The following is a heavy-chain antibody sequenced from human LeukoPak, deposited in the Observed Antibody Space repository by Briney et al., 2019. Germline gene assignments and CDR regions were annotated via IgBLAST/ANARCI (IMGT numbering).Heavy chain of an antibody. CDR3: ARGIDRSKIGY. CDR1: GGSFSDSY. V-gene: IGHV4-34*01. Sequence: PSETLSLTCAVSGGSFSDSYWNWIRQPPGKGLEWIGEIHPSGSTSYNPSLGSRKTISPDTSKNHFSLTLTSVTAADTAVYYCARGIDRSKIGYWGQGTLVTVSS. J-gene: IGHJ4*02. CDR2: IHPSGST. D-gene: IGHD3-10*01.